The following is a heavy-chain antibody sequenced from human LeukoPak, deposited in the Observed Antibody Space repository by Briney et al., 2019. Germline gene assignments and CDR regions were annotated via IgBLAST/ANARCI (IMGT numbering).Heavy chain of an antibody. Sequence: GGSLRLSCAASGFSFGTSGMHWVRQAPGKGLEWVAVVWNDGTNEHYADSVRGRFTISRDNSKNTLYLQMNSLRIEDTAVYYCAKDWGAGEGAFDIWGQGTMVTVSS. CDR1: GFSFGTSG. CDR3: AKDWGAGEGAFDI. D-gene: IGHD1-26*01. CDR2: VWNDGTNE. J-gene: IGHJ3*02. V-gene: IGHV3-33*06.